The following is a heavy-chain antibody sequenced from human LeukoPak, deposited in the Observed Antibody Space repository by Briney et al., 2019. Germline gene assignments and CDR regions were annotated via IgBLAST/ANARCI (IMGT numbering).Heavy chain of an antibody. CDR3: ASGAGWLIDY. CDR2: IDNSGST. J-gene: IGHJ4*02. V-gene: IGHV4-4*08. Sequence: SETLSLTCSVSGGHIDSVYWNWIRQPPGKGLEWIGYIDNSGSTKYNPSLQSRITMSRDTSKKQFSLKLTSVTAEDTAMYYCASGAGWLIDYWGQGTLVSVSS. D-gene: IGHD6-19*01. CDR1: GGHIDSVY.